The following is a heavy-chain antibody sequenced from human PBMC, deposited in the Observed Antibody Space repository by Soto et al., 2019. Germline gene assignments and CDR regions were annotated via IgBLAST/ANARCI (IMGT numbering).Heavy chain of an antibody. CDR3: TRDADTSGYFSFFDY. CDR1: GFNFIYYG. J-gene: IGHJ4*02. D-gene: IGHD3-22*01. Sequence: QVQLVESGGGVVQPGRSLRLSCAASGFNFIYYGMHWVRQAPGKGLEWVAGMSSDGGRRPFADSMKGRFTISRDNPKNTLYLQMNSLRAEDTAVYYCTRDADTSGYFSFFDYWGQGTLVTVSS. V-gene: IGHV3-33*05. CDR2: MSSDGGRR.